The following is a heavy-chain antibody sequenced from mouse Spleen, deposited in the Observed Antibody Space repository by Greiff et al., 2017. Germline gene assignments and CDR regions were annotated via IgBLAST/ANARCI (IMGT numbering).Heavy chain of an antibody. CDR3: ARGDYSNSDY. J-gene: IGHJ2*01. Sequence: VQLQQSGPELVKPGASVKISCKASGYTFTDYYMNWVKQSHGKSLEWIGDINPNNGGTSYNQKFKGKATLTVDKSSSTAYMELRSLTSEDSAVYYCARGDYSNSDYWGQGTTLTVSA. D-gene: IGHD2-5*01. CDR2: INPNNGGT. V-gene: IGHV1-26*01. CDR1: GYTFTDYY.